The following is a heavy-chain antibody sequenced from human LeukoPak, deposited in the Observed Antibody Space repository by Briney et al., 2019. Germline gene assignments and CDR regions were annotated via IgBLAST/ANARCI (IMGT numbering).Heavy chain of an antibody. J-gene: IGHJ6*03. D-gene: IGHD3-10*01. V-gene: IGHV4-61*02. CDR3: ARRITMVRGVISNYYYYYYMDV. CDR1: GGSISSGSYY. Sequence: PSQTLSLTCTVSGGSISSGSYYWSWIRQPAGKGLEWIGRIYTSGSTNYNPSLKSRVTISVDTSKNQFSLKLSSVTAADTAVYYCARRITMVRGVISNYYYYYYMDVWGKGTTVTISS. CDR2: IYTSGST.